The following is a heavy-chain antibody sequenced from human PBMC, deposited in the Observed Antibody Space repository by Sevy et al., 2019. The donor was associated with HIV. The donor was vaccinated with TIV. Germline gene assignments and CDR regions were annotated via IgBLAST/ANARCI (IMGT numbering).Heavy chain of an antibody. V-gene: IGHV1-2*02. CDR1: GFSLSGYY. J-gene: IGHJ4*02. CDR2: INPSSGGT. Sequence: ASVKVSCKASGFSLSGYYLHWVRQAPGQGLEWMGWINPSSGGTTYTQNFQGRVTMTTDTSITTAYMELARLRSDDTAVYYCARPKGDVACCNKVSCYDIDYWGQGALVTVSS. D-gene: IGHD2-15*01. CDR3: ARPKGDVACCNKVSCYDIDY.